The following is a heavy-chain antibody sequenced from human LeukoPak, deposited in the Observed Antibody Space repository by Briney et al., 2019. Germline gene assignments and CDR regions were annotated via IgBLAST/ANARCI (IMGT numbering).Heavy chain of an antibody. D-gene: IGHD2-2*01. CDR1: GFTFSSYA. CDR3: AKAPLVVPAAMYYYYGMDV. J-gene: IGHJ6*02. CDR2: ISGRGGST. Sequence: QTGGSLRLSCAASGFTFSSYAMSWVRQAPGKGLEWVSAISGRGGSTYYADSVQGRFTISRDNSKNTLYLQMNSLRAEDTAIYYCAKAPLVVPAAMYYYYGMDVWGQGTTVTVSS. V-gene: IGHV3-23*01.